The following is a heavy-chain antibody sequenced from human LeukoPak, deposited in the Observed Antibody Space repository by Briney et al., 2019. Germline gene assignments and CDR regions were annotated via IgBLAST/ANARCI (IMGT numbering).Heavy chain of an antibody. CDR3: AKSERGFLEWSYYFDY. CDR1: GFTFSSYG. J-gene: IGHJ4*02. V-gene: IGHV3-30*02. D-gene: IGHD3-3*01. CDR2: IRHDGSNK. Sequence: GGSLRLSCAASGFTFSSYGMHWVRQAPGKGLEWVAFIRHDGSNKYYADSVKGRFTISRDNSKNTLYLQMNSLRAEDTAVYYCAKSERGFLEWSYYFDYWGQGTLVTVSS.